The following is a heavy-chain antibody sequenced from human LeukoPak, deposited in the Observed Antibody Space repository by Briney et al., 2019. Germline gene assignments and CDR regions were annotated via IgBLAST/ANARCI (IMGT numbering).Heavy chain of an antibody. CDR2: INQDGSGK. CDR3: AKASIAGAIGVLDY. CDR1: GFPFNNYW. J-gene: IGHJ4*02. D-gene: IGHD1-26*01. Sequence: GGSLRLSCAAFGFPFNNYWMSWVRQAPGKGRGWVANINQDGSGKHYVDSVTGRFTISRDNAKTSLYLQMNSLRAEDTAVYFCAKASIAGAIGVLDYWGQGALVTVSS. V-gene: IGHV3-7*01.